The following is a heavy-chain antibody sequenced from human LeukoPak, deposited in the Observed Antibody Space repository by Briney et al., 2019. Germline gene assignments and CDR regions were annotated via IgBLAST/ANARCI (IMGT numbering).Heavy chain of an antibody. D-gene: IGHD3-10*01. CDR2: ISAYNGNT. Sequence: ASVKVSCKASGYTFTSYGISWVQLAPGQGLEWMGWISAYNGNTNYAQKLQGRVTMTTDTSTSTAYMELRSLRSDDTAVYYCALMSYYGSGSTSVWFDPWGQGTLVTVSS. CDR3: ALMSYYGSGSTSVWFDP. V-gene: IGHV1-18*01. CDR1: GYTFTSYG. J-gene: IGHJ5*02.